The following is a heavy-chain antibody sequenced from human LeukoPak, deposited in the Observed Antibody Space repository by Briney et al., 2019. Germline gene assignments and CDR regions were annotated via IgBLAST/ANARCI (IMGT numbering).Heavy chain of an antibody. Sequence: SETLSLTCAVSGGSISGYYWSWIRQPPGKGLEWIGSIYQSGSTYYNPSLKSRVTISVDTSKNQFSLKLSSVTAADTAMFYCARLAWGRLDYWGQGTLVTVSS. J-gene: IGHJ4*02. CDR2: IYQSGST. V-gene: IGHV4-38-2*01. D-gene: IGHD7-27*01. CDR1: GGSISGYY. CDR3: ARLAWGRLDY.